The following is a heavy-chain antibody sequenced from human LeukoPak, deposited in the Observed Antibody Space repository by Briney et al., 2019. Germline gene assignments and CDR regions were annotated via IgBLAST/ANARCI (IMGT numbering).Heavy chain of an antibody. CDR3: ARDRTSRYCSGGSCFTPGDY. V-gene: IGHV3-21*01. CDR1: GFTFSSYS. CDR2: ISSSSSYI. J-gene: IGHJ4*02. Sequence: GGSLRLSCAASGFTFSSYSMNWVRQAPGKGLEWVSSISSSSSYIYYADSVKGRFTISRDNAKNSLYLQMNSLRAEDTAVYYCARDRTSRYCSGGSCFTPGDYWGQGTLVTVSS. D-gene: IGHD2-15*01.